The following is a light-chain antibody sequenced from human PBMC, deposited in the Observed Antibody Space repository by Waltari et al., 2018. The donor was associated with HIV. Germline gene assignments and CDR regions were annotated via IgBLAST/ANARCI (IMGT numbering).Light chain of an antibody. J-gene: IGLJ1*01. V-gene: IGLV3-1*01. CDR3: QAWDSSTAYV. Sequence: SYELTQPPSVSVSPGQTATIACSGQKLEYKYVYWYQQKPGQSPVFVVSQTNKRPSGIPERFSGSQSGNTATLTISGTQAMDEADYYCQAWDSSTAYVFGTGTKVTVL. CDR1: KLEYKY. CDR2: QTN.